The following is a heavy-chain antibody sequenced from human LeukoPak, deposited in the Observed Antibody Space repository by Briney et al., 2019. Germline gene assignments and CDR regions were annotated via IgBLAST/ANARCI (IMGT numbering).Heavy chain of an antibody. CDR3: ARAYSSSWYRDWFDP. CDR1: GGSFSGYC. CDR2: IYHSGST. D-gene: IGHD6-13*01. Sequence: SETLSLTCAVYGGSFSGYCWSWIRQPPGKGLEWIGYIYHSGSTYYNPSLKSRVTISVDRSKNQFSLKLSSVTAADTAVYYCARAYSSSWYRDWFDPWGQGTLVTVSS. J-gene: IGHJ5*02. V-gene: IGHV4-34*01.